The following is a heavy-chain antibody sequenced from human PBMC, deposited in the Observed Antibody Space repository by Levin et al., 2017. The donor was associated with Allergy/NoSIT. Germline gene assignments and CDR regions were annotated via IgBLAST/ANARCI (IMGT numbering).Heavy chain of an antibody. D-gene: IGHD3-22*01. CDR3: AKRLYDLDLPNWFDP. V-gene: IGHV5-51*01. CDR2: IHPADSNL. Sequence: GESLKISCKYSGNRFTSYWIGWIRQMPGRGLEWMAIIHPADSNLHYSASVQGRVTISADKSLGTVYLQWSRLRASDSGMYYCAKRLYDLDLPNWFDPWGQGTLVTVSS. CDR1: GNRFTSYW. J-gene: IGHJ5*02.